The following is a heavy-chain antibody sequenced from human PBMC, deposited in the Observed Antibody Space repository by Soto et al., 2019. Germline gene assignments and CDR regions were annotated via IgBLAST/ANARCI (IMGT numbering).Heavy chain of an antibody. CDR1: GFTFSSYG. J-gene: IGHJ6*02. CDR3: AKDFAGTYYYYGRNV. Sequence: PGGSLRLSCAASGFTFSSYGMHWVRQAPGKGLEWVAVISYDGSNKYYADSVKGRFTISRDNSKNTLYLQMNSLRAEDTAVYYCAKDFAGTYYYYGRNVWGQGTTVTVSS. V-gene: IGHV3-30*18. CDR2: ISYDGSNK. D-gene: IGHD6-13*01.